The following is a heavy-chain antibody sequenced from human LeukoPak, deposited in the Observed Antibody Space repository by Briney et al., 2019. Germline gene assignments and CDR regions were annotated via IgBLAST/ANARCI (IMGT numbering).Heavy chain of an antibody. Sequence: ASVKVSCKASGYTFTGYYMHWVRQAPGQGLEWMGWINPNSGGTNYAQKFQGRVTITRDTSISTAYMELSRLRSDDTAVYYCARDYGYSSGCGYWGQGTLVTVSS. J-gene: IGHJ4*02. CDR2: INPNSGGT. CDR3: ARDYGYSSGCGY. V-gene: IGHV1-2*02. CDR1: GYTFTGYY. D-gene: IGHD6-19*01.